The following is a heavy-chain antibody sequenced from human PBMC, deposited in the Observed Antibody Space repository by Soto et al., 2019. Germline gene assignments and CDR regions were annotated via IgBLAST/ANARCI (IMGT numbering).Heavy chain of an antibody. J-gene: IGHJ3*02. CDR2: ISSNGGST. D-gene: IGHD5-12*01. CDR1: GFTFSSYA. V-gene: IGHV3-64*02. Sequence: GGSLRLSCAASGFTFSSYAMHWVRQAPGKGLEYVSAISSNGGSTYYADSVKGRFTISRDNSKNTLYLQMGSLRAEDMAVYYCARQGDGYNSHAFDIWGQGTMVTVSS. CDR3: ARQGDGYNSHAFDI.